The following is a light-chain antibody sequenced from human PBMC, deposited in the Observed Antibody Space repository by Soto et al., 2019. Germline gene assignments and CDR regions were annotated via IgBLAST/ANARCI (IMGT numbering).Light chain of an antibody. CDR1: SSDVGTYNY. CDR3: SSYTSSNIWV. J-gene: IGLJ3*02. CDR2: EVN. V-gene: IGLV2-14*01. Sequence: QSALTQPASVSGSPGQSITISCTGTSSDVGTYNYVSWYQHHPGKAPKLMISEVNNRPSGVSNRFSGSKSGNTASLTISGLQAEDEANYYCSSYTSSNIWVFGGGTKVTVL.